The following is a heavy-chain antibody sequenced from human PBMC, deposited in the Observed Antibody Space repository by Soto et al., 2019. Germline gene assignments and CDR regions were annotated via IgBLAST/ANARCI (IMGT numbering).Heavy chain of an antibody. Sequence: GESLKISCKASGYDFARTWIGWVRQLPGKGLDWLGIIYPGDSETRYSPSFRGRVTFSVDMSISTAYLQWSSLKTSDIAIYYCARLVGAYDSYFDHWGQGTRVTVSS. J-gene: IGHJ4*02. CDR3: ARLVGAYDSYFDH. D-gene: IGHD5-12*01. V-gene: IGHV5-51*01. CDR1: GYDFARTW. CDR2: IYPGDSET.